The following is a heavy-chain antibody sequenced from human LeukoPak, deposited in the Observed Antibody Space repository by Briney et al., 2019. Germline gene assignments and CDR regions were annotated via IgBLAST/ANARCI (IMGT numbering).Heavy chain of an antibody. Sequence: GGSLRLSCGASGFTFTSYGIHWVRQAPGKGLEWVAFIRYDGSKKYYADSVKGRFTISRDNSKNTLYLQMNSLGAEDTAVYYCAKGSKEVLFTRDHHMDVWGKGTTVT. CDR2: IRYDGSKK. V-gene: IGHV3-30*02. CDR1: GFTFTSYG. D-gene: IGHD3-3*01. CDR3: AKGSKEVLFTRDHHMDV. J-gene: IGHJ6*03.